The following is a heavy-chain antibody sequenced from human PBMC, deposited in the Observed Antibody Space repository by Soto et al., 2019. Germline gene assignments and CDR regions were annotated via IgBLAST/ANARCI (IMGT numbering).Heavy chain of an antibody. CDR2: FSATSDNT. CDR3: AKARDKQWVRTPFDY. CDR1: GFFFSSYT. V-gene: IGHV3-23*01. J-gene: IGHJ4*02. Sequence: EVQLLESGGGLVQPGGSLRLSCVGSGFFFSSYTMTWVRQAPGKGLEWVSSFSATSDNTYYADSVRGRFTISRDNSKDTLFLQMNRLPAADTAMYSCAKARDKQWVRTPFDYWGQGMLVIVSS. D-gene: IGHD6-19*01.